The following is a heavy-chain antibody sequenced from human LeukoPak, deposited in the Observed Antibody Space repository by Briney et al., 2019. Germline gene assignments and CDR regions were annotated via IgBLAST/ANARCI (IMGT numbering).Heavy chain of an antibody. CDR3: ARQKKYDSSGYYYSYYYYGMDV. CDR2: INPNSGGT. D-gene: IGHD3-22*01. J-gene: IGHJ6*02. CDR1: GYTFTGYY. V-gene: IGHV1-2*04. Sequence: ASVKVSCKASGYTFTGYYMHWVRQAPGQGLEWMGWINPNSGGTNYAQKFQGWVTMTRDTSISTAYMELSRLRSDDTAVYYCARQKKYDSSGYYYSYYYYGMDVWGQGTTVTVSS.